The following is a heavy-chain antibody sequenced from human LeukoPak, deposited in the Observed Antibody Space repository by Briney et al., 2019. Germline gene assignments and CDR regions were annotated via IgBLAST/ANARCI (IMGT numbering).Heavy chain of an antibody. J-gene: IGHJ4*02. V-gene: IGHV3-23*01. CDR2: ISGSGDTT. CDR3: AKSYYSDRSYFDS. D-gene: IGHD3-22*01. Sequence: SGGSLRLSCAASGFTFGSYAMSWVRQAPGKGLEWVACISGSGDTTYYADSVKGRFTISRDNSKKTLYVQMNSLRAEDTGVYYCAKSYYSDRSYFDSWGQGTMVTVSS. CDR1: GFTFGSYA.